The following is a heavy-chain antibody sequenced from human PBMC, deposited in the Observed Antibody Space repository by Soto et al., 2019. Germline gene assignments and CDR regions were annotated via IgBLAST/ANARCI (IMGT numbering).Heavy chain of an antibody. CDR3: ARGPWEQLEDNWCDP. CDR1: GGSISSYY. CDR2: IYYSGST. J-gene: IGHJ5*02. V-gene: IGHV4-59*01. Sequence: SETLSLTCTVSGGSISSYYWSWIRQPPGKGLEWIGYIYYSGSTNYNPSLKSRVAISVDTSKNQFSLKLSSVTAADTAVYYCARGPWEQLEDNWCDPWGQGTLVTVS. D-gene: IGHD6-13*01.